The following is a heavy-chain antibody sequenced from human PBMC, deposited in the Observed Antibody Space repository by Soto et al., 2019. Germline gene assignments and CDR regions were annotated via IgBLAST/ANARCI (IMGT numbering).Heavy chain of an antibody. J-gene: IGHJ4*01. V-gene: IGHV3-30*18. CDR2: ISYDGSNE. Sequence: GGSLRLSCVASGFTFSSYGIHWVRQAPGKGLEGVAVISYDGSNEYYADSVKGRFTISRDNSKNTLYLQMDSLRPEDTAVYYCAKEITVAGDFDYWGHGTLVTVSS. D-gene: IGHD6-19*01. CDR1: GFTFSSYG. CDR3: AKEITVAGDFDY.